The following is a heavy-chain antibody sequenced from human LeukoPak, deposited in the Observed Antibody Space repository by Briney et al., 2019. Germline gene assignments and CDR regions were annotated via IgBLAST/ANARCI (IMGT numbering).Heavy chain of an antibody. Sequence: ASVKVSCRASGYTFTDYYIHWVRQAPGQGLEWLGWINPNSGGTKNAQKIQGRVTMTRDTSTSTAYMELSGLRSDDTAVYYCARDGGEWVEAFDIWGQGTMVTVSS. J-gene: IGHJ3*02. CDR1: GYTFTDYY. D-gene: IGHD2-15*01. V-gene: IGHV1-2*02. CDR3: ARDGGEWVEAFDI. CDR2: INPNSGGT.